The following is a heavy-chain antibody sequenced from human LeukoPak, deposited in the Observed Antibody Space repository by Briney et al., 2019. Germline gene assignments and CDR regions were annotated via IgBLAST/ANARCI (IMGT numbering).Heavy chain of an antibody. CDR1: GFTFSSYA. V-gene: IGHV3-23*01. CDR2: ISGSGGST. Sequence: GGSLRLSCAASGFTFSSYAMSWVRQAPGKGLEWVSAISGSGGSTYYADSVKGRFTISRDNSKNTLYLQMNSLRAEDTAVYYCAKNLRVDDYSKMGWGYYYGMDVWGQGTTVTVSS. J-gene: IGHJ6*02. CDR3: AKNLRVDDYSKMGWGYYYGMDV. D-gene: IGHD4-11*01.